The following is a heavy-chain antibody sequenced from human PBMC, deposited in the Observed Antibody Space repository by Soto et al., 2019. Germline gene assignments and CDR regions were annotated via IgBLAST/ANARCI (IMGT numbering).Heavy chain of an antibody. Sequence: QVLLVQSGAEVTRPGASLKVSCKASGYNFISHYIHWVQQAPGQGLEWMGFINPSGGSTTHAQNLQGRLSMTRDTSTSTVYMELSGLRSEDAAVYYCARDYLSSKSSLSYFDYWGQGTLVTVSS. V-gene: IGHV1-46*04. J-gene: IGHJ4*02. CDR3: ARDYLSSKSSLSYFDY. D-gene: IGHD2-2*01. CDR1: GYNFISHY. CDR2: INPSGGST.